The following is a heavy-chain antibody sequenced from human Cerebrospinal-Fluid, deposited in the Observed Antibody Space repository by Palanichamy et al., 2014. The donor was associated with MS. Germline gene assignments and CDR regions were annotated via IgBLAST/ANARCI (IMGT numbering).Heavy chain of an antibody. D-gene: IGHD2-8*01. CDR2: IDPKDGET. CDR3: ATVRAIVLNGFDI. V-gene: IGHV1-69-2*01. J-gene: IGHJ3*02. Sequence: EVQLVQSGAEVKKPEATVKISCKVSGYTITDYYMHWVQQAPGKGLEWMGLIDPKDGETIYAEKFQGRVTMTADTSTDTFQMELSSLRSEDTAVYYCATVRAIVLNGFDIWGQGTMVTVST. CDR1: GYTITDYY.